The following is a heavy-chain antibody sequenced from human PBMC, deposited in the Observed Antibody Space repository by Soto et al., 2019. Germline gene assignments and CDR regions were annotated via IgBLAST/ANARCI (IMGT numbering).Heavy chain of an antibody. Sequence: EASVKVSCKASGYTFTNHAIYWVRQAPGQRLEWMGWISADNGNTNYAQKLQGRVTMTTDTSTSTAYMELRSLRSDDTAVYYCARDTGSSGWSDAFDIWGQGTMVTVSS. D-gene: IGHD6-19*01. CDR3: ARDTGSSGWSDAFDI. J-gene: IGHJ3*02. CDR1: GYTFTNHA. V-gene: IGHV1-18*01. CDR2: ISADNGNT.